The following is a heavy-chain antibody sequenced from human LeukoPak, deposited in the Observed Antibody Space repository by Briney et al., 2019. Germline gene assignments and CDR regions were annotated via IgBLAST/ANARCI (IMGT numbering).Heavy chain of an antibody. CDR2: ISGSGGST. CDR1: GFTFSSYA. J-gene: IGHJ3*02. D-gene: IGHD2-21*02. Sequence: GSLRLSCAASGFTFSSYAMSWVRQAPGKGLEWVSAISGSGGSTYYADSVKGRLTISRDNSKNTLYLQMNSLRAEDTAVYYCAKDFLAYCGGDCYPNAFDIWGQGTMVTVSS. CDR3: AKDFLAYCGGDCYPNAFDI. V-gene: IGHV3-23*01.